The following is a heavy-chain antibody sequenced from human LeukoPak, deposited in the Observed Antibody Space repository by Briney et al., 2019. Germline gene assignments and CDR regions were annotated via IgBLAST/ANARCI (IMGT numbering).Heavy chain of an antibody. CDR2: ISYDGSNK. V-gene: IGHV3-30*18. CDR1: GFTFSSYG. Sequence: PGRSLRLSCAASGFTFSSYGMHWVRQAPGKGLEWMAVISYDGSNKYYADSVKGRFTISRDNSKNTLYLQMNSLRAEDTAVYYCANSIYGDYEPYFDDWGQGTLVTVSS. J-gene: IGHJ4*02. CDR3: ANSIYGDYEPYFDD. D-gene: IGHD4-17*01.